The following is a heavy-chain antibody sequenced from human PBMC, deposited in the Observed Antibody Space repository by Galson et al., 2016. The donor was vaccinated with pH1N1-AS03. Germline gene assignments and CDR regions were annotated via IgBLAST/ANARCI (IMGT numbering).Heavy chain of an antibody. CDR3: ARMAAAGD. CDR2: ISSDGSKK. J-gene: IGHJ4*02. D-gene: IGHD6-13*01. Sequence: LRLSCAASGFLFSSYAMHWVRQAPGKGLAWVAVISSDGSKKYYADSVKGRFTTSRDKNTLNQQLTSLRSEDTAVYYCARMAAAGDWGQGTLVTVSS. CDR1: GFLFSSYA. V-gene: IGHV3-30-3*01.